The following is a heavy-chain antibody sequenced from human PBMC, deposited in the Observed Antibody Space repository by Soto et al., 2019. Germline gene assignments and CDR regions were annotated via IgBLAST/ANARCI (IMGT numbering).Heavy chain of an antibody. CDR3: TTYCSGGSCFYFDY. Sequence: VGSVRLSCAASGFTFSNAWMSWVRQAPGKGLEWVGRIKSKTDGGTTDYAAPVKGRFTISRDDSKNTLYLQMNSLKTEDTAVYYCTTYCSGGSCFYFDYWGQGTLVTVSS. V-gene: IGHV3-15*01. D-gene: IGHD2-15*01. J-gene: IGHJ4*02. CDR2: IKSKTDGGTT. CDR1: GFTFSNAW.